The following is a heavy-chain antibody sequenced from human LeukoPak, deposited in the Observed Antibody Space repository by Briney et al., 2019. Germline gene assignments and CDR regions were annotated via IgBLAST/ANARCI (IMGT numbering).Heavy chain of an antibody. D-gene: IGHD3-22*01. Sequence: SQTLSLTCAVSGGSISSGGYSWSWIRQPPGKGLEWIGYIYHSGSTYYNPSLKSRVTISVDRPKNQFSLKLSSVTAADTAVYYCARGRMYYYDSSGYALNAFDIWGQGTMVTVSS. CDR1: GGSISSGGYS. V-gene: IGHV4-30-2*01. CDR3: ARGRMYYYDSSGYALNAFDI. CDR2: IYHSGST. J-gene: IGHJ3*02.